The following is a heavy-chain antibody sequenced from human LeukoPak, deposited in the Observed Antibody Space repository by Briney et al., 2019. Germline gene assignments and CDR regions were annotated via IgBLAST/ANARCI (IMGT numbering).Heavy chain of an antibody. CDR1: GYSFTTYW. J-gene: IGHJ4*02. CDR3: ARRRYDSSGYSRHFDY. Sequence: GESLKISCKGSGYSFTTYWIGWVRQMPGKGLEWMGNIYPGDSDTRYSPSFQGQVTISADKSITTAYLQWSSLRASDTAIYYCARRRYDSSGYSRHFDYWGQGTLVTVPS. CDR2: IYPGDSDT. V-gene: IGHV5-51*01. D-gene: IGHD3-22*01.